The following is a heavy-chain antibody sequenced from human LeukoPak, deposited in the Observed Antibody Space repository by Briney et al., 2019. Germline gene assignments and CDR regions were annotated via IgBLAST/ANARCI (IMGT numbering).Heavy chain of an antibody. Sequence: SETLSLTCAVYGGSFSGHYWSWIRQPPGKGLEWIGEINHSGSTNYNPSLKSRVTISVDTSKNQFSLKLTSVTAADTAVYYCARYTPSSDCSGGSCHLDYWGQGTLVTVPS. D-gene: IGHD2-15*01. CDR1: GGSFSGHY. J-gene: IGHJ4*02. CDR3: ARYTPSSDCSGGSCHLDY. CDR2: INHSGST. V-gene: IGHV4-34*01.